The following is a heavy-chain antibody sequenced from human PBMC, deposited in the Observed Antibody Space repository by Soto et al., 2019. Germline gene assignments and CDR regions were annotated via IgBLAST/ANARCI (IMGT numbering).Heavy chain of an antibody. CDR3: ASSAEYCSSTSCYFNWFDP. D-gene: IGHD2-2*01. CDR2: IIPIFGTA. J-gene: IGHJ5*02. CDR1: GGTFSRYA. V-gene: IGHV1-69*13. Sequence: SVKVSCKASGGTFSRYAISWVRQDPGQGLEWMGGIIPIFGTANYAQKFQGRVTITADESTSTAYMELSSLRSEDTAVYYCASSAEYCSSTSCYFNWFDPWGQGTLVTVSS.